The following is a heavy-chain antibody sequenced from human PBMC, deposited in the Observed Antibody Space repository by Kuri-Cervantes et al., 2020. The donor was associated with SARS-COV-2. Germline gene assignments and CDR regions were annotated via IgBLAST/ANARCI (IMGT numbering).Heavy chain of an antibody. D-gene: IGHD7-27*01. J-gene: IGHJ4*02. V-gene: IGHV3-11*04. Sequence: GGSLRLPCTASGFIFSDYYMTWIRQAPGKGLEWVSNIGPSGTTKYYADSVKGRFTISRDNAKNSLYLRMSSLRAEDTAVYYCARDLRLGKSLDYWGQGTLVTVSS. CDR3: ARDLRLGKSLDY. CDR1: GFIFSDYY. CDR2: IGPSGTTK.